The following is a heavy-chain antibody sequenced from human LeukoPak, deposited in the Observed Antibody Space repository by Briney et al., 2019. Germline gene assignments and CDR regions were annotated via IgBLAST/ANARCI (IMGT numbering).Heavy chain of an antibody. CDR3: AKLTAQYDMLTGFIGPLHYDY. J-gene: IGHJ4*02. CDR2: IYPGDSDT. Sequence: GESLQIYIQSARCCLREIVSTYWIGWVRQMPGNGLEWVGIIYPGDSDTRYSPSFQDQVTTSVDTSISTAYVHSSSLKASELTTVYSAKLTAQYDMLTGFIGPLHYDYWGQGTLVTVSS. V-gene: IGHV5-51*01. CDR1: RCCLREIVSTYW. D-gene: IGHD3-9*01.